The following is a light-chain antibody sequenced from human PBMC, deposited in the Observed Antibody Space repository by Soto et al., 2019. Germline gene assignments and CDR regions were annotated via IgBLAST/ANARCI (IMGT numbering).Light chain of an antibody. CDR2: EVN. CDR1: SRDIGDSNF. Sequence: SVPSLPDDGRGSTEQTVTISCTGPSRDIGDSNFISWYQHSPGKAPRLLIYEVNNRPSGVSKRFSGSKAGNTASLTISGLLDDDEADYFCASFRSGTILVFGSGTKVTVL. V-gene: IGLV2-14*01. J-gene: IGLJ1*01. CDR3: ASFRSGTILV.